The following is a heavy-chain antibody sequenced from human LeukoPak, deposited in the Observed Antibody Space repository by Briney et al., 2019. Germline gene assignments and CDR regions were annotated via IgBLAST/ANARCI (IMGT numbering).Heavy chain of an antibody. J-gene: IGHJ4*02. V-gene: IGHV3-11*04. CDR1: GFTFSDYY. CDR2: ISSSGSTI. Sequence: SGGSLRLSCAASGFTFSDYYMSWIRQAPGKGLEWVSYISSSGSTIYYADSVKGRFTISRDNAKNSLYLQMNSLRAEDTAVYYCARTAITMVRGAPNYFDYWGQGTLVTVSS. CDR3: ARTAITMVRGAPNYFDY. D-gene: IGHD3-10*01.